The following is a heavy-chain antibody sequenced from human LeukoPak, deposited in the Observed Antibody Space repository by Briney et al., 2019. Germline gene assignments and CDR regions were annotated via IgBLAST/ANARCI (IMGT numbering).Heavy chain of an antibody. CDR2: ISGSGGST. J-gene: IGHJ3*02. V-gene: IGHV3-23*01. CDR3: AKSYSSGPDAFDI. CDR1: GFTFSTYA. D-gene: IGHD6-19*01. Sequence: GGSLRLSCAAAGFTFSTYAMNWVRQAPGKGLEWVSGISGSGGSTYYADSVKGRFTISRDNSKNTLYLQINSLRAEDTAAYYCAKSYSSGPDAFDIWGQGTMVTVSS.